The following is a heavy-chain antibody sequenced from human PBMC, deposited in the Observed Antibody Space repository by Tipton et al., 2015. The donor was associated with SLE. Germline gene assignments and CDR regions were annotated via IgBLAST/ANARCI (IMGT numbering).Heavy chain of an antibody. Sequence: GLVKPSETLSLTCTVSGYSISSGYYWGWIRQPPGKGLEWIGSIYHSGSTYYNPSLKSRVTISVDTSKNQFSLKLSSVTAADTAVYYCAMVVVVAATPYYFDYWGQGTLVTVSS. J-gene: IGHJ4*02. D-gene: IGHD2-15*01. CDR3: AMVVVVAATPYYFDY. V-gene: IGHV4-38-2*02. CDR1: GYSISSGYY. CDR2: IYHSGST.